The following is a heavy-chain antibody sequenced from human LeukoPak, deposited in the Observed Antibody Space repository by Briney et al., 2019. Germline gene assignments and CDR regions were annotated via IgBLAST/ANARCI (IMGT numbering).Heavy chain of an antibody. J-gene: IGHJ4*02. CDR3: ARQWGRYDILTGYYFGGRIDY. V-gene: IGHV4-38-2*02. D-gene: IGHD3-9*01. CDR1: GYSISSGYY. Sequence: SSETLSLTCTVSGYSISSGYYWGWIRQPPGKGLEWIGSIYHSGSTYYNPSLKSRVTISVDTSKDQFSLKLSSVTAADTAVYYCARQWGRYDILTGYYFGGRIDYWGQGTLVTVSS. CDR2: IYHSGST.